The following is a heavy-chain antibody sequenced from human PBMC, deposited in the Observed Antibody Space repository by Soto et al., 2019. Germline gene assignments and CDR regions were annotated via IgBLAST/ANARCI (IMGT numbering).Heavy chain of an antibody. J-gene: IGHJ4*02. CDR1: GYTFTHYY. CDR2: INPASGST. V-gene: IGHV1-46*01. CDR3: ARDLAAGDH. D-gene: IGHD6-13*01. Sequence: QVQLVQSGAEVKKPGASVKLSCRTSGYTFTHYYIHWVRQAPGQGLEWLGSINPASGSTNYAQEFQGRVTLTMDTSTTTVYMGLSGLRAEDTAIFYCARDLAAGDHWGQGTLVTVSS.